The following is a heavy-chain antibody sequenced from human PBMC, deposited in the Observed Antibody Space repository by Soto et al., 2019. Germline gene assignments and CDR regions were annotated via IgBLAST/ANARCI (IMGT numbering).Heavy chain of an antibody. CDR1: GFTFSSYS. CDR2: ISSSSSTI. J-gene: IGHJ4*02. D-gene: IGHD4-17*01. V-gene: IGHV3-48*01. Sequence: PGGSLRLSCAASGFTFSSYSMNWVRQAPGKGLEWVSYISSSSSTIYYADSVKGRFTISRDNAKNSLYLQMNSLRAEDTAVYYCARDLTYGFFVYWGQGTLVTVSS. CDR3: ARDLTYGFFVY.